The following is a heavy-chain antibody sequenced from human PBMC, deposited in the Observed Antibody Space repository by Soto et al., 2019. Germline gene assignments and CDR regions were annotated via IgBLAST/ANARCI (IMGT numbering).Heavy chain of an antibody. J-gene: IGHJ6*03. CDR3: ARALKRYYYYYLDV. V-gene: IGHV4-34*01. Sequence: QVQLQQWGAGLLKPSETLSLTCAVYGGSFSGYYWSWIRQPPGKGLEWIGEINHSGSTNYNPSLKSRVTIAVDTSKNQFSPKLSAVTAGDTAVYYCARALKRYYYYYLDVWGKGTTVTVSS. CDR2: INHSGST. CDR1: GGSFSGYY.